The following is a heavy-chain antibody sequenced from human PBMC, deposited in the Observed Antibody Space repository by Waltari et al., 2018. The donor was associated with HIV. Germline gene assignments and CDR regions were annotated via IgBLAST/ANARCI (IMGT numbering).Heavy chain of an antibody. V-gene: IGHV3-7*01. CDR1: GFTFSNYW. J-gene: IGHJ4*02. Sequence: EVQLVETGGALVQPGGSLRVSCVASGFTFSNYWMNWVRRAPGKGLEWVANIKQDGNEKNYLDSVKGRFTISRDNAKNSLYLQMNNLRDEDSATYYCARAYSGTYRIGDYWGQGTLVTVSS. CDR3: ARAYSGTYRIGDY. CDR2: IKQDGNEK. D-gene: IGHD1-26*01.